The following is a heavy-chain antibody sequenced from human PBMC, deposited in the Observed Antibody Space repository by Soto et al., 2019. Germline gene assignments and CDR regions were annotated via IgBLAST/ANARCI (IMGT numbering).Heavy chain of an antibody. Sequence: QAQVVESGGGVVQPGRSLRLSCAASGFAFSSYGMHWVRQAPGTGLEWVAVISYDGSLQHYADSVKGRFTISRDNSKNMVLLQMSSLRAEDTAVYYCVSDRGYGHASVPYSWGQGTLLSVSS. CDR3: VSDRGYGHASVPYS. CDR1: GFAFSSYG. D-gene: IGHD5-18*01. V-gene: IGHV3-30*03. CDR2: ISYDGSLQ. J-gene: IGHJ4*02.